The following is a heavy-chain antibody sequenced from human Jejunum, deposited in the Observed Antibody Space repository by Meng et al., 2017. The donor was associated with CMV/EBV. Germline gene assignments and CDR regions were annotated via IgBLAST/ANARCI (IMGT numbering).Heavy chain of an antibody. CDR1: GGSFNGYY. CDR2: INHNGNT. V-gene: IGHV4-34*01. J-gene: IGHJ1*01. CDR3: SRGLSDIF. D-gene: IGHD3-9*01. Sequence: QVQLQESGPGLVTPSETLSLTCAVYGGSFNGYYWSWVRQPPGKGLEWIGEINHNGNTNYNPSLKSRVTVSLDTSKNQFSLLLTSVTAADTAVYYCSRGLSDIFWGQGTLVTVSS.